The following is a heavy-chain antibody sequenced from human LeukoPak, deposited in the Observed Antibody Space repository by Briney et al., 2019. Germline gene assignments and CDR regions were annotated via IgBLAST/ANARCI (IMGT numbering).Heavy chain of an antibody. CDR2: INPNSGGT. CDR1: GYTFTRYY. D-gene: IGHD5-24*01. J-gene: IGHJ4*02. V-gene: IGHV1-2*02. CDR3: ARVVEMGLEDFDY. Sequence: ASVKVSCQASGYTFTRYYMHWVRQAPGQGLEWMGWINPNSGGTNYAQKFQGRVTMTRDTSISTAYMELSRLRSDDTAVYYCARVVEMGLEDFDYWGQGTLVTVSS.